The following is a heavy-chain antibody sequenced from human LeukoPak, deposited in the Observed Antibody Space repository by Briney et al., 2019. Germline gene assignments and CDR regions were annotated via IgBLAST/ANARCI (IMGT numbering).Heavy chain of an antibody. CDR1: GYTLTELS. J-gene: IGHJ4*02. CDR3: LVGELLYFDY. D-gene: IGHD3-10*01. V-gene: IGHV1-24*01. Sequence: ASVKVSRKVSGYTLTELSMHWVRQAPGKGLEWVGGFDPEDGETIYAQKFQGRVTMTEDTSTDTAYMELSSLRSEDTAVYYCLVGELLYFDYWGQGTLVTVSS. CDR2: FDPEDGET.